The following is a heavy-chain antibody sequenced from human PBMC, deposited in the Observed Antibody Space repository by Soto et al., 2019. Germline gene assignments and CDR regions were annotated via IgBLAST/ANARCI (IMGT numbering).Heavy chain of an antibody. CDR1: GDTFTSYG. J-gene: IGHJ5*02. V-gene: IGHV1-18*01. D-gene: IGHD3-22*01. Sequence: ASVKVSCKAPGDTFTSYGISWVRQAPGQGLEWMGWISAYNGNTNYAQKLQGRVTMTTDTSTSTAYMELRSLRSDDTAVYYCARDRYYDSSAHGWFDPWGQGTLVTVSS. CDR3: ARDRYYDSSAHGWFDP. CDR2: ISAYNGNT.